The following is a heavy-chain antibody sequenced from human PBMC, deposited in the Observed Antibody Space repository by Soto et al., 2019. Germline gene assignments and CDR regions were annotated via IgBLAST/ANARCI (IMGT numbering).Heavy chain of an antibody. Sequence: PPGTLSPTSTVCGGSFSSSDFYWGWLRQPPGKGLDFIGSMYYSGTTYYNPSLKNRITISVDTSKNQFSLKLISVTAADTAVYYCAVVDSTGNWFDPWGQGALVTVSS. CDR3: AVVDSTGNWFDP. D-gene: IGHD3-22*01. V-gene: IGHV4-39*01. CDR1: GGSFSSSDFY. CDR2: MYYSGTT. J-gene: IGHJ5*02.